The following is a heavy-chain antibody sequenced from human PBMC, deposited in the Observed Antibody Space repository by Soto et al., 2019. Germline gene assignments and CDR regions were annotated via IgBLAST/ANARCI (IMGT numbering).Heavy chain of an antibody. Sequence: KQSQTLSLTCTVSGGSISSYYWSWIRQPPGKGLEWIGYIYYSGSTNYNPSLKSRVTISVDTSKNQFSLKLSSVTAADTAVYYCARAKMDTAMVTLDYWGQGTLVTVSS. CDR1: GGSISSYY. CDR3: ARAKMDTAMVTLDY. D-gene: IGHD5-18*01. V-gene: IGHV4-59*01. J-gene: IGHJ4*02. CDR2: IYYSGST.